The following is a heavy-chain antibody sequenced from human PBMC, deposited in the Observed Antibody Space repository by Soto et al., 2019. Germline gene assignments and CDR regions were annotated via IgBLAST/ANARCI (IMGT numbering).Heavy chain of an antibody. Sequence: PGGSLRLSCAASGFTFSSYAMSWVRQAPGKGLEWVSAISGSGGSTYYADSVKGRFTISRDNSKNTLYLQMNSLRAEDTAVYYCAKVEHWAYIQFDTWGQETVLTISS. CDR3: AKVEHWAYIQFDT. J-gene: IGHJ5*02. CDR2: ISGSGGST. V-gene: IGHV3-23*01. CDR1: GFTFSSYA. D-gene: IGHD3-3*02.